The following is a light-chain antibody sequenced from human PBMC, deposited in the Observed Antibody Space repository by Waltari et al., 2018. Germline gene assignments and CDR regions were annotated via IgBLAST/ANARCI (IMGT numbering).Light chain of an antibody. Sequence: EIVLTQSPGTLSLSPGERATLSCRASQSVSSSYLAWYQQKPGQAPRLLIDGASSRATGIPDRFSGSGSGTYFTLTISRLEPEDFAVYYCQQYGSSRGEFTFGPGTKVDIK. J-gene: IGKJ3*01. CDR1: QSVSSSY. V-gene: IGKV3-20*01. CDR3: QQYGSSRGEFT. CDR2: GAS.